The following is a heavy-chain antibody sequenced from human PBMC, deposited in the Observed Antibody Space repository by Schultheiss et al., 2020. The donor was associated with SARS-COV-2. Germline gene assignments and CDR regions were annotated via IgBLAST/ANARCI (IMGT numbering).Heavy chain of an antibody. CDR2: INPSGGST. J-gene: IGHJ4*02. Sequence: ASVKVSCKASGYTFTSYYMHWVRQAPGQGLEWMGIINPSGGSTSYAQKFQGRVTITRDTSASIAYMELSSLTSEDTAVYYCARVVRGYSHFDYWGQGTLVTVSS. CDR3: ARVVRGYSHFDY. V-gene: IGHV1-46*01. CDR1: GYTFTSYY. D-gene: IGHD5-18*01.